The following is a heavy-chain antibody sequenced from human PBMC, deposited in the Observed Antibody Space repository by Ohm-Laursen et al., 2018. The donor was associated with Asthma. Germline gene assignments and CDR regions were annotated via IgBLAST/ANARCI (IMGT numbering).Heavy chain of an antibody. D-gene: IGHD3-22*01. J-gene: IGHJ4*02. V-gene: IGHV4-61*01. CDR3: ARGAFYYESTGYYFFDH. Sequence: GTLSLTCTVSGGSVSSGSYYWSWIRQPPGKGLEWIGYIYYRGSTNYNPSLKSRVTISVDTSKNQFSLKLSSVTAADTAVYYCARGAFYYESTGYYFFDHWGQGALVTVSS. CDR2: IYYRGST. CDR1: GGSVSSGSYY.